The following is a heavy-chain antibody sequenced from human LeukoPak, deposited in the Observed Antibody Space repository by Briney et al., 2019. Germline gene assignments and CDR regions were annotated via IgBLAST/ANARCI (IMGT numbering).Heavy chain of an antibody. D-gene: IGHD6-13*01. Sequence: GGSLRLSCAASGFTFSSYAMHWVRQAPGKGLEWVAVISYDGSNKYYADSVKGRFTISRDNSKNTLYLQMNSLRAEDTAVYYCARETDIAAAANYFDYWGQGTLVTVSS. CDR3: ARETDIAAAANYFDY. CDR1: GFTFSSYA. CDR2: ISYDGSNK. J-gene: IGHJ4*02. V-gene: IGHV3-30-3*01.